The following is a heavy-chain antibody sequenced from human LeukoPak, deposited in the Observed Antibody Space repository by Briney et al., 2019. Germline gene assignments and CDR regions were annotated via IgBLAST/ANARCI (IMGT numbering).Heavy chain of an antibody. J-gene: IGHJ6*03. D-gene: IGHD6-25*01. CDR1: GFTFSDYY. CDR3: ARFAAGGSYYYYMDV. CDR2: ISSSGSTI. Sequence: GGSLRLSCAASGFTFSDYYMSWIRQAPGKGLEWVPYISSSGSTIYYADSVKGRFTISGDNAKNSLYLQMNSLRADDTAVYYCARFAAGGSYYYYMDVWGKGTTVTVSS. V-gene: IGHV3-11*04.